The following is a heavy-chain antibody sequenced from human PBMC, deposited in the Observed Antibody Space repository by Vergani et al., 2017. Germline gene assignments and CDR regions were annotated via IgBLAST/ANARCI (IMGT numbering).Heavy chain of an antibody. J-gene: IGHJ3*02. Sequence: QVQLQESGPGLVKPSETLSLTCTVSGGSISSYYWSWIRQRPGKGLVWIGYIYYSGSTNYNSSLKSRVTISVDTSKNQFSLKLSSVTAADTAVYYCARLGDCSSTGCPVDAFDIWGEGTMVTVSS. CDR2: IYYSGST. CDR1: GGSISSYY. CDR3: ARLGDCSSTGCPVDAFDI. D-gene: IGHD2-2*01. V-gene: IGHV4-59*01.